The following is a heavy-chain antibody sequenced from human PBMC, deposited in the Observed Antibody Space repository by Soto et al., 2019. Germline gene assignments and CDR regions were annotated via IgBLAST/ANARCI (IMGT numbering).Heavy chain of an antibody. CDR2: IYYSGST. Sequence: QLQLQESGPGLVKPSETLSLTCTVSGGSISNSSYYWGWIRQPPGKGLQWIGNIYYSGSTYYNPSLKSRVTISVDTSKNQFSLKLSTVTAADTAMYNCARLSTITWAWAFDIWGQGTMVTVSS. CDR1: GGSISNSSYY. D-gene: IGHD5-12*01. J-gene: IGHJ3*02. CDR3: ARLSTITWAWAFDI. V-gene: IGHV4-39*01.